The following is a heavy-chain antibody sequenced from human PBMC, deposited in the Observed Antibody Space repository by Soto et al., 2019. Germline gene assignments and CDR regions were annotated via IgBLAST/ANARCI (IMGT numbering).Heavy chain of an antibody. CDR1: GLTFSSYA. V-gene: IGHV3-23*01. Sequence: PGGPLRLSCAASGLTFSSYAMSWVRQAPGKGLEWVSAISGSGGSTYYADSVKGRFTISRDNSKNTLYLQMNSLRAEDTAVYYCASPPIDDYGDYESLDYWGQGPLVTSPQ. CDR3: ASPPIDDYGDYESLDY. D-gene: IGHD4-17*01. CDR2: ISGSGGST. J-gene: IGHJ4*02.